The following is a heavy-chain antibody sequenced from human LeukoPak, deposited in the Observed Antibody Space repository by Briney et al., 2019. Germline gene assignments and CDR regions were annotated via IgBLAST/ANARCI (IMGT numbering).Heavy chain of an antibody. CDR1: GGSISSYF. V-gene: IGHV4-59*01. Sequence: SETLSLTCTVSGGSISSYFWSWVRQSPGKGLEWIGFMHHSGSANSNPSLKSRVTISMDTSKNQFSLKMSSVTAADTAVYYCARGVQQPEFSYFGYWGQGTLVTVSS. J-gene: IGHJ4*02. CDR3: ARGVQQPEFSYFGY. CDR2: MHHSGSA. D-gene: IGHD6-13*01.